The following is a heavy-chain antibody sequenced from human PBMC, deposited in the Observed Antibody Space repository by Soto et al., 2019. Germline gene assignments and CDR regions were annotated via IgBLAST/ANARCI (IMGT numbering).Heavy chain of an antibody. CDR3: ARDGTPLGSGSSSNWFDP. J-gene: IGHJ5*02. V-gene: IGHV1-18*01. CDR2: ISAYNGNT. Sequence: ASVKVSCKASGYTFTSYGISWVRQAPGQGLEWMGWISAYNGNTNYAQKLQGRVTMTTDTSTSTAYMELRSLRSDDTAVYYCARDGTPLGSGSSSNWFDPWGQGTLVTVSS. D-gene: IGHD3-10*01. CDR1: GYTFTSYG.